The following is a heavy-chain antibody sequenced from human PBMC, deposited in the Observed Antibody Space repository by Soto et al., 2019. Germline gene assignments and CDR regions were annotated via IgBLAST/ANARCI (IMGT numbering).Heavy chain of an antibody. CDR3: ARDGIAAHPYYYYGMDV. CDR1: GFTFSSYS. CDR2: ISSSSSYI. J-gene: IGHJ6*02. V-gene: IGHV3-21*01. D-gene: IGHD6-13*01. Sequence: PGGSLRLSCAASGFTFSSYSMNWVRQAPGKGLEWDSSISSSSSYIYYADSVKGRFTISRDNAKNSLYLQMNSLRAEDTAVYYCARDGIAAHPYYYYGMDVWGQGTTVTVSS.